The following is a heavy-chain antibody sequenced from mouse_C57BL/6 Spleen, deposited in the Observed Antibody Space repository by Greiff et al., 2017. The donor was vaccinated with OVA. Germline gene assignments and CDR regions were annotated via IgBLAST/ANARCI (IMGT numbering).Heavy chain of an antibody. J-gene: IGHJ4*01. V-gene: IGHV1-64*01. CDR1: GYTFTSYW. CDR3: ARWGYSNYVDYAMDY. CDR2: IHPNSGST. Sequence: QVQLQQPGAELVKPGASVKLSCKASGYTFTSYWMHWVKQRPGQGLEWIGMIHPNSGSTNYNEKFKSKATLTVDKSSSTAYMQLSSLTSEDSAVYYGARWGYSNYVDYAMDYWGQGTSVTVSS. D-gene: IGHD2-5*01.